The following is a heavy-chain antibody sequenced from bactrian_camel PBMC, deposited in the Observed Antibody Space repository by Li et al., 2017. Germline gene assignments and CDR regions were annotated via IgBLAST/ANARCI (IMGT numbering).Heavy chain of an antibody. CDR1: GFPGRPIN. D-gene: IGHD6*01. Sequence: VQLVESGGGSVQTGGSLRLSCTASGFPGRPINMGWFRQAQGNVREGITTIDSAGDTDYPDSVEGRFTISQDTAKNTLYVQLNDLKTEDTAMYYCAAGCVLWYERGRCKRYKFWGQGTQVTVS. CDR2: IDSAGDT. V-gene: IGHV3S40*01. CDR3: AAGCVLWYERGRCKRYKF. J-gene: IGHJ4*01.